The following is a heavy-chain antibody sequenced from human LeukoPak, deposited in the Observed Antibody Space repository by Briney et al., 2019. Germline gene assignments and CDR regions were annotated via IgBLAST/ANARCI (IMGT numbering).Heavy chain of an antibody. Sequence: GGSLRLSCAASGFTFSSYAMSWVRKAPGKGLESVSAISGSGGSTYYADSVKGRFTISRDNSKNTLYLQMNSLRAEDTAVYYCAKDRDSSGWYHYFDYWGQGTLVTVSS. J-gene: IGHJ4*02. CDR3: AKDRDSSGWYHYFDY. CDR2: ISGSGGST. D-gene: IGHD6-19*01. V-gene: IGHV3-23*01. CDR1: GFTFSSYA.